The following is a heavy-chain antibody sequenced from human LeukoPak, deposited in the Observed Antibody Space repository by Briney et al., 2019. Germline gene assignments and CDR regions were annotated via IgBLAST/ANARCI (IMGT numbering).Heavy chain of an antibody. V-gene: IGHV4-4*02. J-gene: IGHJ6*03. D-gene: IGHD3-9*01. CDR1: GASISTNNW. CDR2: IYHSGGT. CDR3: ARLRYFGGPTSSYYYYYMDV. Sequence: PSETLSLTCTVSGASISTNNWWTWVRQSPGKGLESIGEIYHSGGTNYNPSLKSRVTMSVDKSRNQFSLKLSSVTAADTAVYYCARLRYFGGPTSSYYYYYMDVWGTGTTVTVSS.